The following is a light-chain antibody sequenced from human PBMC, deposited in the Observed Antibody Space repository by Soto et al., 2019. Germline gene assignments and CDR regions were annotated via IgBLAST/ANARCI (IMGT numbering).Light chain of an antibody. CDR1: QSIGRY. Sequence: IQRTHSPSSLSSSLVDRFAITVGASQSIGRYLNWYKKTPARDSKFMISAASSLQSGVSSRLSGSGYGIDFTINIRSLKPEDFATYYCQQSYYTTLTFGGGTTVDIK. CDR2: AAS. CDR3: QQSYYTTLT. J-gene: IGKJ4*01. V-gene: IGKV1-39*01.